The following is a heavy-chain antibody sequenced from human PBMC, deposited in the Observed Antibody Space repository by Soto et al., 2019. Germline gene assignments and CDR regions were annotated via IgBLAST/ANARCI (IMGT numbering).Heavy chain of an antibody. J-gene: IGHJ4*02. CDR2: ISWNSETI. D-gene: IGHD4-17*01. Sequence: EVQLVESGGGLVQPGRSLRLSCAASGFTVDDYAMHWVRQAPGKGLEWVSGISWNSETIDYADSVKGRFTISRDNAKSSRFLQMNSLRLDDTALYYCAKDMKWGGMTTIHYFDSWGQVTLVTVSS. CDR1: GFTVDDYA. V-gene: IGHV3-9*01. CDR3: AKDMKWGGMTTIHYFDS.